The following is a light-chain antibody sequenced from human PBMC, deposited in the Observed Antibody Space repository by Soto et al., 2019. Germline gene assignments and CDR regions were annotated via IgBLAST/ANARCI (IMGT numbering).Light chain of an antibody. V-gene: IGKV4-1*01. J-gene: IGKJ5*01. Sequence: DIVMTQSPDSLAVSLGERATINCKSSQSVLYSSNNKNYLTWYQQKPGQPPKLLIYWASTRESGVPDRFSGSGSGTAFTLTITSLQAEDVAVYYCQQYYCTPITFGQGTRLEIK. CDR3: QQYYCTPIT. CDR1: QSVLYSSNNKNY. CDR2: WAS.